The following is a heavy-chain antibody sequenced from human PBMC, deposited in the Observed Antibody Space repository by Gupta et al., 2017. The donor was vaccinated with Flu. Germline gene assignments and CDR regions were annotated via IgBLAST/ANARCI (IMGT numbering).Heavy chain of an antibody. D-gene: IGHD5-12*01. Sequence: YWGWMRQTPGKGLEWIGSIHYSGTTFSNPSLRSRLTISVDTPKNQFSLKLTSVTAADTAVYYCARHASNDGYNYPDYWGQGALVTVSS. CDR2: IHYSGTT. CDR1: Y. J-gene: IGHJ4*02. V-gene: IGHV4-39*01. CDR3: ARHASNDGYNYPDY.